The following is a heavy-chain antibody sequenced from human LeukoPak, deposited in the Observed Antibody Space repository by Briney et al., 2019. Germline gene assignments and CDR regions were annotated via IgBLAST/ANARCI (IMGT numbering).Heavy chain of an antibody. J-gene: IGHJ4*02. D-gene: IGHD3-9*01. CDR1: GVXISSSEW. CDR3: GKTDIYFNPIDY. Sequence: SGTLSLTCGVSGVXISSSEWWIWVRQPPGQGLEWIGEIHRDGRTRYNPSLKSRVTMSIDYSKNQFSLKVSSVTAADTAIYYCGKTDIYFNPIDYWGPGSLVTVSS. V-gene: IGHV4-4*02. CDR2: IHRDGRT.